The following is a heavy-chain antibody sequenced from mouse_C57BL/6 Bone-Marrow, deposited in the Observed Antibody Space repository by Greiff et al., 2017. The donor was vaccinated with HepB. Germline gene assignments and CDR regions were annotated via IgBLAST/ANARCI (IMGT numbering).Heavy chain of an antibody. Sequence: QVQLQQPGAELVKPGASVKLSCKASGYTFTSYWMHWVKQRPGQGLEWIGMIHPNSGSTNYNEKFKSKATLTVDKSSSTAYMQLSSLTSEDSAVYYCARRRSYYGNYYFDYWGQGTTLTVSS. CDR2: IHPNSGST. V-gene: IGHV1-64*01. D-gene: IGHD2-10*01. CDR1: GYTFTSYW. J-gene: IGHJ2*01. CDR3: ARRRSYYGNYYFDY.